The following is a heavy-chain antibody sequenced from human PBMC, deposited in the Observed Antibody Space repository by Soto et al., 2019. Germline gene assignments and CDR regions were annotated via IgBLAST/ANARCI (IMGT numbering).Heavy chain of an antibody. CDR1: GFNLRNYE. V-gene: IGHV3-48*03. Sequence: PGGSLRLSCAVSGFNLRNYEMNWVRQVPGKGLEWISKISGSNNNIYYADSVQGRFTISRDNANNVLFLQMNSLRAEDTAVYYYARHGGYYFDYWGQGTLVTVSS. J-gene: IGHJ4*02. CDR3: ARHGGYYFDY. CDR2: ISGSNNNI. D-gene: IGHD2-15*01.